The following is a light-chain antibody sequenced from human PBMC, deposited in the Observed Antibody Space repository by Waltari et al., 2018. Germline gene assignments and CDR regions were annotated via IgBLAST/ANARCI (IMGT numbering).Light chain of an antibody. Sequence: VLTQSPDTLSLSPGDSATLPCRSSQNLLYNSDNKNYLAWFQQKPGQPPKLLIYWASTRESGVPDRFSGSGSGTEFTLTISSLQAADVAVYYCQQCYSTPYTFGQGTKLEIK. CDR1: QNLLYNSDNKNY. V-gene: IGKV4-1*01. CDR2: WAS. J-gene: IGKJ2*01. CDR3: QQCYSTPYT.